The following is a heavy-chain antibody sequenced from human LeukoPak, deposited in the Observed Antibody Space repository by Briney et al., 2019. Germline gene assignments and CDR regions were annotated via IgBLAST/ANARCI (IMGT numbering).Heavy chain of an antibody. CDR2: FYFTANT. Sequence: PSETLSLTCTVSGASIRSSSYYWGWIRQPPGKGLEWIGSFYFTANTYYNPSLKSRVTISVDTSRSQFSLKLSSVTAADTAVYFCARHYDILTGYYNPFAYWGQGTLVTVSS. V-gene: IGHV4-39*01. J-gene: IGHJ4*02. D-gene: IGHD3-9*01. CDR3: ARHYDILTGYYNPFAY. CDR1: GASIRSSSYY.